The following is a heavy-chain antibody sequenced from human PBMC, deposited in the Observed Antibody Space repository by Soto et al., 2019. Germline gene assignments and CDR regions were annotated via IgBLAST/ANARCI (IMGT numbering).Heavy chain of an antibody. CDR2: IYHSGST. D-gene: IGHD1-26*01. Sequence: QLQLQESGSGLVKPSQTLSLTCAVSGGSISSGGYSWSWIRQPPGKGLEWIGYIYHSGSTYYNPSLKGRVTISVDRSKTQFSLKLSSVTAADTAVYYCARVAGIVGASFDPWGQGTLVTVSS. CDR3: ARVAGIVGASFDP. J-gene: IGHJ5*02. CDR1: GGSISSGGYS. V-gene: IGHV4-30-2*01.